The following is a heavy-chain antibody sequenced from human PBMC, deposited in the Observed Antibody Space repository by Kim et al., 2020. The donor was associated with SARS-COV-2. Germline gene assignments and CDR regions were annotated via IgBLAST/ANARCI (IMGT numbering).Heavy chain of an antibody. D-gene: IGHD6-19*01. V-gene: IGHV3-20*01. CDR3: ARGPVYSSGRSGSADHDDYYYYYGMDV. J-gene: IGHJ6*02. Sequence: GGSLRLSCAASGFTFDDYGMSWVRQAPGKGLEWVSGINWNGGSTGYADSVKGRFTISRDNAKNSLYLQMNSLRAEDTALYHCARGPVYSSGRSGSADHDDYYYYYGMDVWGQGTTVTVSS. CDR2: INWNGGST. CDR1: GFTFDDYG.